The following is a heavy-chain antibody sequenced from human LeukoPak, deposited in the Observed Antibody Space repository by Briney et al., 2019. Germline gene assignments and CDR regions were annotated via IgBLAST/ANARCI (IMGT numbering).Heavy chain of an antibody. CDR2: IYYTGST. Sequence: SETLSLTCSVSGGSVTSGGFYWGWLRQPPGKGPEWIATIYYTGSTYYNPSLKSRVTISIDTSKNQFSLRLTSVTATDTALYHCARHSGSGSESRPFDPWGQGTLVSVSS. CDR3: ARHSGSGSESRPFDP. J-gene: IGHJ5*02. CDR1: GGSVTSGGFY. D-gene: IGHD3-10*01. V-gene: IGHV4-39*01.